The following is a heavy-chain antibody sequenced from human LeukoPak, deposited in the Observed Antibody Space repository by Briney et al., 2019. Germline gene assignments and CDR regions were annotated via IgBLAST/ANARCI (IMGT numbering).Heavy chain of an antibody. CDR1: GASNSRHY. D-gene: IGHD3-22*01. J-gene: IGHJ5*02. V-gene: IGHV4-4*09. CDR2: ISASGRT. CDR3: ARHRENSYESSHMGFDP. Sequence: PSETLSLTCVVSGASNSRHYWSWIRQPPGKGLEWIGYISASGRTNYNPALKSRVTISGDTSNNQFSLRLTSVTAADTAVYYCARHRENSYESSHMGFDPWGPGTLVTVSS.